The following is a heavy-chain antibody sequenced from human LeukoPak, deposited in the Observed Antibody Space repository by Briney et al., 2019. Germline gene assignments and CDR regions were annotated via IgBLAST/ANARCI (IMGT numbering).Heavy chain of an antibody. CDR3: ARAQVGAPTDL. V-gene: IGHV3-74*01. Sequence: GGSLRLSCAASGFPFSSYAMYWVRQAPGKGLVWVARIHGDGDNISYADSVRGRFTISRDNAKDTLYLHMNSLRPEDTAVYYCARAQVGAPTDLWGQGTQVTVSS. J-gene: IGHJ5*02. CDR2: IHGDGDNI. D-gene: IGHD1-26*01. CDR1: GFPFSSYA.